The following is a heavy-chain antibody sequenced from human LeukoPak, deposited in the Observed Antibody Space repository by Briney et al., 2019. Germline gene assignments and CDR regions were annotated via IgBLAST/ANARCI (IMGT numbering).Heavy chain of an antibody. J-gene: IGHJ4*02. Sequence: SETLSLTCAVYGGSFSGYYWSWIRQPPGKGLEWIGEINHSGSTNYNPSLKSRVTISVDTSKNQFSLKLSSVTAADTAVYYCALLMTPIVVVPAAIHFDYWGQGTLVTVSS. D-gene: IGHD2-2*02. CDR1: GGSFSGYY. V-gene: IGHV4-34*01. CDR3: ALLMTPIVVVPAAIHFDY. CDR2: INHSGST.